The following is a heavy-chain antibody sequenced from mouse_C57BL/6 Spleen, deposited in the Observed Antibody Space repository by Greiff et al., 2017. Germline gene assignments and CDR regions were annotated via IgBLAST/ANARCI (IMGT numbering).Heavy chain of an antibody. Sequence: QVQLQQSGAELARPGASVRLSCKASGYTFTSYGISWVKQRTGQGLEWIGEIYPRSGNTYYNEKFKGKATLTADKSSGTAYLGLRSLTSEDSAVYFSVAELTTVGESYWGQSTTLTVST. V-gene: IGHV1-81*01. J-gene: IGHJ2*01. CDR3: VAELTTVGESY. D-gene: IGHD1-1*01. CDR2: IYPRSGNT. CDR1: GYTFTSYG.